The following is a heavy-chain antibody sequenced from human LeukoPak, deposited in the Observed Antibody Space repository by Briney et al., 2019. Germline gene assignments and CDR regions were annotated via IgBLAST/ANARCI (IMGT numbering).Heavy chain of an antibody. CDR1: GYMFSSYG. V-gene: IGHV1-18*01. Sequence: GASVKVSCKASGYMFSSYGIDWVRQAPGQGLEWMGWISAYNGQTNYAQQFQGRVTMTTDTSTSTAYMELRSLRSDDTAIYYCARPGLTYYDIGYFDLWGRGTLVTVSP. D-gene: IGHD3-22*01. CDR3: ARPGLTYYDIGYFDL. CDR2: ISAYNGQT. J-gene: IGHJ2*01.